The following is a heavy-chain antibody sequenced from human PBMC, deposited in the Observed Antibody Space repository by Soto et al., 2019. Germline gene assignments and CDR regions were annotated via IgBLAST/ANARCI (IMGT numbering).Heavy chain of an antibody. CDR1: GDSITTATY. CDR2: IYHTGTT. D-gene: IGHD3-10*01. CDR3: AFLQCHFGSGTYFLAF. V-gene: IGHV4-38-2*01. Sequence: SETLSLTCAGSGDSITTATYWGWIRQPPGKGLQWIGSIYHTGTTYYTPSLESRVFISVDSSKNQFSLKLKSVTAADTAVYYCAFLQCHFGSGTYFLAFSAQRTLVPVSS. J-gene: IGHJ4*02.